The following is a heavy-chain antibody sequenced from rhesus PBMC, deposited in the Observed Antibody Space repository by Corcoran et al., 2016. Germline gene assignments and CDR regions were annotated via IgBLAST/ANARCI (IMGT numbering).Heavy chain of an antibody. CDR2: ISGSGGST. Sequence: QLQLKESGPGLVKPSETLSLTCAVSGDSIRNNWWSWARQPPGTGLEWMGRISGSGGSTSYNPSLKSRVTISTDTSKNQLSLKLISVTAADTAIYHCARGPGSNYGLESWGQGVVVTVSS. CDR1: GDSIRNNW. J-gene: IGHJ6*01. V-gene: IGHV4-173*01. D-gene: IGHD2-15*01. CDR3: ARGPGSNYGLES.